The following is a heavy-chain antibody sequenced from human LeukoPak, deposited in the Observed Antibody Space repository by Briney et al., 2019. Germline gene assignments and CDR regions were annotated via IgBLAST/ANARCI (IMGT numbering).Heavy chain of an antibody. J-gene: IGHJ4*02. CDR3: ARDLTGYYNDLRDY. Sequence: GGSLRLSCAASGFTFSSYWMSWVRQAPGKGLEWVANIKKDGSEKYYVDSVKGRFTISRDNAKNSLYLQMNSLRAEDTAVYYCARDLTGYYNDLRDYWGQGTLVTVSS. D-gene: IGHD3-9*01. CDR1: GFTFSSYW. CDR2: IKKDGSEK. V-gene: IGHV3-7*01.